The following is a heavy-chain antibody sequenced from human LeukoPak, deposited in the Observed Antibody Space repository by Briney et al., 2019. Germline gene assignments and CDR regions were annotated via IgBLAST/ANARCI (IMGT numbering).Heavy chain of an antibody. CDR3: ARRSIYYDSSGYYGY. V-gene: IGHV4-34*01. D-gene: IGHD3-22*01. J-gene: IGHJ4*02. Sequence: SETLSLTCAVYGGSFSGYYWSWIRQPPGKGLEWIGEINHNGSTNYNPSLKSRVTISVDTSKNQFSLKLSSVTAADTAVYYCARRSIYYDSSGYYGYWGQGTLVTVSS. CDR1: GGSFSGYY. CDR2: INHNGST.